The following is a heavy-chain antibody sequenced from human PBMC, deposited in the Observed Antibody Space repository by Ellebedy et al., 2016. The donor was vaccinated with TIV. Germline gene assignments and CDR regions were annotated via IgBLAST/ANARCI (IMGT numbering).Heavy chain of an antibody. CDR1: GGTVGSGDYY. D-gene: IGHD6-19*01. J-gene: IGHJ4*02. CDR2: SASSGST. CDR3: ARVSAQWLVPDQ. V-gene: IGHV4-30-4*01. Sequence: SETLSLTXTVSGGTVGSGDYYWSWIRQHPGKGLELIGCSASSGSTYYNPSLKSRVTMSVVKSINQFSLKLSSVTAADTAMYYCARVSAQWLVPDQWGQGTLVIVSS.